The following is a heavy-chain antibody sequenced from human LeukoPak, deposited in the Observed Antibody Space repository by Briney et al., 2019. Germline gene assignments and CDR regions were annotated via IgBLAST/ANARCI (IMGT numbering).Heavy chain of an antibody. CDR1: GGSISSYY. CDR2: IYYSGST. CDR3: ARQAATAFPHFDY. D-gene: IGHD2-15*01. J-gene: IGHJ4*02. Sequence: SETLSLTCTVSGGSISSYYWSWIRQPPGKGLEWIGYIYYSGSTNYNPSLKSRVIISVDTSKSQFSLKLSSVTAADTAVYYCARQAATAFPHFDYWGQGTLVTVSS. V-gene: IGHV4-59*08.